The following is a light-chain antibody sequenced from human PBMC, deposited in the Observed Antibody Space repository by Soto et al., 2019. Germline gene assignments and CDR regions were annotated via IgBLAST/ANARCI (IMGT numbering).Light chain of an antibody. CDR3: QQYSDSPLT. Sequence: EIVLTQSPGTLSLSPGERATLSCRASQTVRTNYLAWFQHKPGQAPRLLIYGASSRATGIPDRLSGSGSGTVFTLTINRLEPEDFAVYFCQQYSDSPLTFGGWTKVEI. V-gene: IGKV3-20*01. CDR2: GAS. J-gene: IGKJ4*01. CDR1: QTVRTNY.